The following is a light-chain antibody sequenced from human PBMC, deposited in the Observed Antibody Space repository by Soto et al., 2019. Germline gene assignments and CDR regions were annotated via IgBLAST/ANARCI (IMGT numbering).Light chain of an antibody. Sequence: AIRMTPSPSSLSASTGDRVTIICRASQGISSYLAWYQQKPGKAPKLLIYAASTLQSGVPSRFSGSGSGTDFTLTISCLQSEDFATYFCLSGHSRPFGGGTKVDIK. CDR1: QGISSY. V-gene: IGKV1-8*01. CDR2: AAS. CDR3: LSGHSRP. J-gene: IGKJ4*01.